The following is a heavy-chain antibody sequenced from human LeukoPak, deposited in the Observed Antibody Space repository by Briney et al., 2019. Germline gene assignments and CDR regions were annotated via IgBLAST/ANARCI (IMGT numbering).Heavy chain of an antibody. CDR3: ATAPLTSGIHYDFWSGLGLSYYYYMDV. CDR1: GYTLTELS. J-gene: IGHJ6*03. D-gene: IGHD3-3*01. Sequence: ASVKVSCKVSGYTLTELSMHWVRQALGKGLEWMGGFDPEDGETIYAQKFQGRVTMTEDTSTDTAYMELSSLRSEDTAVYYCATAPLTSGIHYDFWSGLGLSYYYYMDVWGKGTTVTVSS. V-gene: IGHV1-24*01. CDR2: FDPEDGET.